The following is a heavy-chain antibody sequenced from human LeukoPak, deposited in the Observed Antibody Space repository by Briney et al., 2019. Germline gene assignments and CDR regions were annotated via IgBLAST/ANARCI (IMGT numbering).Heavy chain of an antibody. V-gene: IGHV1-46*01. J-gene: IGHJ4*02. CDR2: VNPTSGST. D-gene: IGHD4-17*01. CDR1: GYTFITYY. Sequence: ASVKVSCKASGYTFITYYMHWVRQAPGQGLEWMGIVNPTSGSTSYAQKFQGRVTMTRDTSTSTVHMELSSLRSEDTAVYYCARGSYGDYKRMDDQGYWGQGTLVTVSS. CDR3: ARGSYGDYKRMDDQGY.